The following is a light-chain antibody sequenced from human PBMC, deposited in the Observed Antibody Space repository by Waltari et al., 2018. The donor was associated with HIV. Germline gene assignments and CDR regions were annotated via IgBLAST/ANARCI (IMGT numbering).Light chain of an antibody. V-gene: IGKV3-11*01. CDR2: DAS. Sequence: EIVLTQSPATLSLSPVERATLSCRASQSVSTYLAWYQQKSGQSPRLLIYDASIRATGIPARFSGSGSGTDFTLTISSLEPEDFAVYYCQQRSNWPPAPTFGGGTKVEIK. J-gene: IGKJ4*01. CDR1: QSVSTY. CDR3: QQRSNWPPAPT.